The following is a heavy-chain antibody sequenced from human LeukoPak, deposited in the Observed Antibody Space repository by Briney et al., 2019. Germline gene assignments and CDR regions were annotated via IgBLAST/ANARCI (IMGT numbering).Heavy chain of an antibody. D-gene: IGHD3-22*01. CDR1: GFTFSSYG. V-gene: IGHV3-33*01. J-gene: IGHJ1*01. Sequence: GGSLRLSCAASGFTFSSYGMHWVRQAPGKGLEWVAVIWYDGSNKYFADSVKGRFTISRDNSKNTLYLQMNSLRAEDTAVYYCARVGIDYYDSSGYHSEYFQHWGQGTLVTVSS. CDR3: ARVGIDYYDSSGYHSEYFQH. CDR2: IWYDGSNK.